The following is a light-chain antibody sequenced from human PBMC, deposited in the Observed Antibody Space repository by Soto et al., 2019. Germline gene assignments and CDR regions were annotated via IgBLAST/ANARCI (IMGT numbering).Light chain of an antibody. CDR1: STDVGASNN. J-gene: IGLJ1*01. Sequence: QSMLTQPRSVSGSHGHSVTISCTGTSTDVGASNNVSWYQQLPGRAPKLMIYDVSERPPGVPDRFSGSKSGNTASLTISGLQADDEADYYCCSYAVAFYVFGTGTKVTVL. CDR2: DVS. CDR3: CSYAVAFYV. V-gene: IGLV2-11*01.